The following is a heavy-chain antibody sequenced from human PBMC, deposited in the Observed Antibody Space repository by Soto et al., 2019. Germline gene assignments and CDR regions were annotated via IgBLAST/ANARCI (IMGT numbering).Heavy chain of an antibody. CDR1: GYTFTSYD. CDR3: AGGAQLLWFGELSKRLNWFDL. V-gene: IGHV1-8*01. Sequence: ASVKVSCKASGYTFTSYDINWVRQATGQGLEWMGWMNPNSGNTDYAQKFQGRVTMTRNTSISTAYMELSSLRSEDTSVYYCAGGAQLLWFGELSKRLNWFDLWGQGTLVTVSS. D-gene: IGHD3-10*01. J-gene: IGHJ5*02. CDR2: MNPNSGNT.